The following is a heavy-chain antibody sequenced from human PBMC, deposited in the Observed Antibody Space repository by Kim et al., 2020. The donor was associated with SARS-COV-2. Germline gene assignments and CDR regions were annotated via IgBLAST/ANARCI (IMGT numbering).Heavy chain of an antibody. CDR2: IWYDGSNK. CDR1: GFTFSSYG. V-gene: IGHV3-33*01. Sequence: GGSLRLSCAASGFTFSSYGMHWVRQAPGKGLEWVAVIWYDGSNKYYADSVKGRFTISRDNSKNTLYLQMNSLRAEDTAVYYCARAPSFLEWLSVYYYYGMDVWGQGTTVTVSS. J-gene: IGHJ6*02. CDR3: ARAPSFLEWLSVYYYYGMDV. D-gene: IGHD3-3*02.